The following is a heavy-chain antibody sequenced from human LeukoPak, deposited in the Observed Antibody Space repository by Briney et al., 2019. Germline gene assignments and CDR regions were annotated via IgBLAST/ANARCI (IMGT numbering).Heavy chain of an antibody. V-gene: IGHV4-4*07. Sequence: PSETLSLTCTVSGGSISRSYWSWIRQPAGKGLEWIGRVYTSGSTNYNYNPSLKSRLTMSVDTSKNQFSLKLSSVTAADTAVYYCARDPNSALWGQGTLVTVSS. CDR2: VYTSGST. CDR3: ARDPNSAL. J-gene: IGHJ4*02. D-gene: IGHD2-21*01. CDR1: GGSISRSY.